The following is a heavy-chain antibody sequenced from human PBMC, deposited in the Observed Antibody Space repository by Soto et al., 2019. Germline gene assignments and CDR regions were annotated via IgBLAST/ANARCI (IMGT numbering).Heavy chain of an antibody. CDR2: IIPIFGTA. CDR1: GGTFSSYA. V-gene: IGHV1-69*13. Sequence: SVKVSCKASGGTFSSYAISWVRQAPGQGLEWMGGIIPIFGTANYAQKFQGRVTITADESTSTAYMELSSLRSEDTAVYYCARLNYYYGSGSYPFLESARNCFDPWRQRTLVTVSS. CDR3: ARLNYYYGSGSYPFLESARNCFDP. J-gene: IGHJ5*02. D-gene: IGHD3-10*01.